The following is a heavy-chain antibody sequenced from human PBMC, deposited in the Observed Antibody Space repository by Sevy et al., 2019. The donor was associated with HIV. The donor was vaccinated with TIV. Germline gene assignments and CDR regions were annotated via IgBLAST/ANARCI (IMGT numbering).Heavy chain of an antibody. J-gene: IGHJ6*02. CDR3: AREDIVLGEDNYYGIDV. Sequence: GGSLRLSCAASGFSVSSNYMSWVRQAPGKGPKSVSVIHSGGKISYADSVQGRFTISRDNSKNTLYLQMNSLRAEDTAVYYCAREDIVLGEDNYYGIDVWGQGTTVTVSS. D-gene: IGHD2-15*01. CDR1: GFSVSSNY. V-gene: IGHV3-53*01. CDR2: IHSGGKI.